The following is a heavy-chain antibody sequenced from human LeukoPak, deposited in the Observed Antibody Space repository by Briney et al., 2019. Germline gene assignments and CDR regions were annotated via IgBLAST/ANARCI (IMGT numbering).Heavy chain of an antibody. CDR1: GFTFDDYG. CDR3: ARSALDVGYSYGYFDY. D-gene: IGHD5-18*01. Sequence: PGGSLRLSCAASGFTFDDYGMSWVRHAPGKGLEWVSGINWNGGSTGYADSVKGRFTISRDNAKNSLYLQMNSLRAEDTALYYCARSALDVGYSYGYFDYWGQGTLVTVSS. CDR2: INWNGGST. V-gene: IGHV3-20*04. J-gene: IGHJ4*02.